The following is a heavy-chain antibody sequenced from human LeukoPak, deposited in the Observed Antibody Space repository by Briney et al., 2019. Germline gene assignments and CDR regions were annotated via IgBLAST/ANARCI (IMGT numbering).Heavy chain of an antibody. D-gene: IGHD2-2*01. V-gene: IGHV3-23*01. CDR2: ISGSGGST. J-gene: IGHJ5*02. CDR1: GFTFSSYA. Sequence: GGSLRLSCAASGFTFSSYAMSWVRQAPGKGLEWVSAISGSGGSTYYADSVKGRFTISRDNSKNTLYLQMNSLRAEDTAVYYCAKGAYSSPISLVVVPAAMSGWFDPWGQGTLVTVSS. CDR3: AKGAYSSPISLVVVPAAMSGWFDP.